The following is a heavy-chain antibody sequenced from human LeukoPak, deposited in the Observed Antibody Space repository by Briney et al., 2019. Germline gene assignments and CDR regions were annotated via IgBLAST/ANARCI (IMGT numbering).Heavy chain of an antibody. J-gene: IGHJ4*02. D-gene: IGHD3-22*01. Sequence: KPSETLSLTCTVSGGSISSSSYYWGWIRQPPGKGPEWIGSIYYSGSTYYNPSLKSRVTISVDTSKNQFSLKLSSVTAADTAVYYCARHYYDSSGYYYSPPDYWGQGTLVTVSS. CDR2: IYYSGST. CDR1: GGSISSSSYY. CDR3: ARHYYDSSGYYYSPPDY. V-gene: IGHV4-39*01.